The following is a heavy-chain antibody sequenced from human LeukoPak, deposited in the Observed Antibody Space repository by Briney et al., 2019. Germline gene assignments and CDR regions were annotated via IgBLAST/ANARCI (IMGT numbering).Heavy chain of an antibody. J-gene: IGHJ4*02. D-gene: IGHD1-14*01. CDR3: TRYNNDHFDY. V-gene: IGHV3-33*01. CDR2: IAYDGSRA. CDR1: GFTCGGYG. Sequence: PGETLSLSCPRSGFTCGGYGMNWFRQTPGKRQEWVAVIAYDGSRAFYADSVKGRFTISRDNSKNTMSVQMDDLRAEDTAVYYCTRYNNDHFDYWGQGTLVTVSS.